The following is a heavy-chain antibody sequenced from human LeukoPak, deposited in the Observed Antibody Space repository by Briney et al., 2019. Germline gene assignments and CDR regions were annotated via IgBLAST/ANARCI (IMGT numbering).Heavy chain of an antibody. CDR2: LYYSGRT. V-gene: IGHV4-59*01. CDR3: ARDRLAVSGNYYYYGLDV. CDR1: GGSISSYY. D-gene: IGHD6-19*01. Sequence: PSETLSLTCTVSGGSISSYYWSWIRQPPGKGLEWIGYLYYSGRTNYNPSLKSRVTISVDTSKRQFTLKLSSVPAADTALYHCARDRLAVSGNYYYYGLDVWGQGTTVTVSS. J-gene: IGHJ6*02.